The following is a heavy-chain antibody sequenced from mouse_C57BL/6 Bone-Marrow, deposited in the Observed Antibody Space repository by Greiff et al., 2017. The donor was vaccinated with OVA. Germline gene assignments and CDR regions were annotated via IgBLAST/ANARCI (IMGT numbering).Heavy chain of an antibody. D-gene: IGHD2-1*01. V-gene: IGHV1-64*01. CDR1: GYTFTSYW. CDR3: SRRGKDYAMDY. CDR2: IHPNSGST. Sequence: QVQLQQPGAELVKPGASVKLSCKASGYTFTSYWMHWVKQRPGQGLEWIGMIHPNSGSTNYNEKFKGKATLTVDKSSSTAYMQLSSLTSEDSAVYYCSRRGKDYAMDYWGQGTSVTVSS. J-gene: IGHJ4*01.